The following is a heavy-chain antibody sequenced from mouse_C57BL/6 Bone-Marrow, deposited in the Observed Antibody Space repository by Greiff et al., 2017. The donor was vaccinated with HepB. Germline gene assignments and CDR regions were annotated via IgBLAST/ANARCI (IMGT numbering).Heavy chain of an antibody. CDR3: ARLGFGITTVVAPMDY. Sequence: EVMLVESGGDLVKPGGSLKLSCAASGFTFSSYGMSWVRQTPDKRLEWVATISSGGSYNYYPDSVKGRFTISRDNAKNTLYLQMSSLKSEDTAMYYCARLGFGITTVVAPMDYWGQGTSVTVSS. CDR2: ISSGGSYN. V-gene: IGHV5-6*01. D-gene: IGHD1-1*01. CDR1: GFTFSSYG. J-gene: IGHJ4*01.